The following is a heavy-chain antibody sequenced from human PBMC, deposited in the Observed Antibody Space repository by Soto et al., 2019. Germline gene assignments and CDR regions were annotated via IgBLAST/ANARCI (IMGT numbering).Heavy chain of an antibody. CDR2: MNPNSGNT. CDR3: ATTYYYDSSGPNDAFDI. D-gene: IGHD3-22*01. V-gene: IGHV1-8*01. Sequence: ASVKVSCKASGYTFTSYDINWVRQATGRGLEWMGWMNPNSGNTGYAQKFQGRVTMTRNTSISTAYMELSSLRSEDTAVYYCATTYYYDSSGPNDAFDIWGQGAMVTVSS. CDR1: GYTFTSYD. J-gene: IGHJ3*02.